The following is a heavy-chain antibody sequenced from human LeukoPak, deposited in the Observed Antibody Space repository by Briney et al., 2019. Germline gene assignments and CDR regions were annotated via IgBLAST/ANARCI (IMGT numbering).Heavy chain of an antibody. CDR2: INHSGST. CDR3: ARVLVGATVRIGY. V-gene: IGHV4-34*01. D-gene: IGHD1-26*01. Sequence: SETLSLTCAVYGGSFSGYYWSWVRQPPGKGLEWIGEINHSGSTNYNPSLKSRVTISVDTSKNQFSLKLSSVTAADTAVYYCARVLVGATVRIGYWGQGTLVTVSS. CDR1: GGSFSGYY. J-gene: IGHJ4*02.